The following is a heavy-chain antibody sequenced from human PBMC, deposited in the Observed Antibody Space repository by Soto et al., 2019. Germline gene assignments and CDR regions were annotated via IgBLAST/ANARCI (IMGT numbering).Heavy chain of an antibody. V-gene: IGHV3-23*01. CDR2: ITATGDRT. Sequence: PGGSLRLSCADSGFRFSSYSMSWVCQTPGKGLEWVAAITATGDRTYYADSVTGRFTISRDNSKKTHYLQMTSLRAEDTAMYYCATMNGYFEYWGQGTPGTVPQ. J-gene: IGHJ4*02. CDR3: ATMNGYFEY. D-gene: IGHD3-22*01. CDR1: GFRFSSYS.